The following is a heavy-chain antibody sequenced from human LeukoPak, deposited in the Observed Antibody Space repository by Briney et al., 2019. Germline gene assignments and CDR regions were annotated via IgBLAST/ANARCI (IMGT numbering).Heavy chain of an antibody. D-gene: IGHD5-18*01. CDR2: IYPGDSDT. J-gene: IGHJ4*02. CDR1: GYSFTSYW. Sequence: GESLKISCKGSGYSFTSYWIGWVRQMPGKGLEWMGIIYPGDSDTRYSPSFQGQVTVSADKSTSTAYLQWSSLKASDTAMYYCARALIQLWLIGDYFDYWGQGTLVTVSS. V-gene: IGHV5-51*01. CDR3: ARALIQLWLIGDYFDY.